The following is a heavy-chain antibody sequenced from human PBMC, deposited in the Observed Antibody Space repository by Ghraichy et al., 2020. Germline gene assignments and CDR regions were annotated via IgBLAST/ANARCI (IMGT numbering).Heavy chain of an antibody. Sequence: SETLSLTCTVSGGSISSSSYYWGWIRQPPGKGLEWIGSIYYSGSTYYNPSLKSRVTISVDTSKNQFSLKLSSVTAADTAVYYCARGPKYSSSSDFDYWGQGTLVTVSS. V-gene: IGHV4-39*07. CDR3: ARGPKYSSSSDFDY. CDR2: IYYSGST. CDR1: GGSISSSSYY. J-gene: IGHJ4*02. D-gene: IGHD6-6*01.